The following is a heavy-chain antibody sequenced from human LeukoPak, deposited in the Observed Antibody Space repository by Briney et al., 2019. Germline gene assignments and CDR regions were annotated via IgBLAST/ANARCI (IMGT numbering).Heavy chain of an antibody. D-gene: IGHD5-12*01. V-gene: IGHV3-30*02. CDR2: IHNDGTMG. J-gene: IGHJ6*04. CDR1: GFTFSRLG. CDR3: AKEGDEFRGYLDV. Sequence: GGSLRLSCAAAGFTFSRLGMQWGRHAPGKWLEWVAVIHNDGTMGQYADSVKGRFTISKDFSRNTLHLQMHSLRDDDTAVYYCAKEGDEFRGYLDVWGKGTTVTVSS.